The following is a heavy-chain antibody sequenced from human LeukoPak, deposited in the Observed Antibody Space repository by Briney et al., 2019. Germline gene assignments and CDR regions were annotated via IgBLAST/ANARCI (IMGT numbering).Heavy chain of an antibody. Sequence: SVKVSCKASGGTFSSYAISWVRQAPGQGLEWMGGIIPIFGTANYAQKFQGRVTITADESTSTAYMELSSLRSEDTAVYYCARETYQLLDAFDIWGQGTMVTVSS. D-gene: IGHD2-2*01. CDR3: ARETYQLLDAFDI. V-gene: IGHV1-69*13. CDR1: GGTFSSYA. CDR2: IIPIFGTA. J-gene: IGHJ3*02.